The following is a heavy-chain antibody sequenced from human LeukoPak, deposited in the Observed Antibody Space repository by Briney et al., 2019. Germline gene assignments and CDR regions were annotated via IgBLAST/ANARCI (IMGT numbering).Heavy chain of an antibody. CDR2: ISGSGGST. D-gene: IGHD3-10*01. V-gene: IGHV3-23*01. CDR3: AKYMVRSGDAFDI. CDR1: GFTFDDYA. Sequence: GGSLRLSCAASGFTFDDYAMHWVRQAPGKGLEWVSAISGSGGSTYYADSVKGRFTISRDNSKNTLYLQMNSLRAEDTAVYYCAKYMVRSGDAFDIWGQGTMVTVSS. J-gene: IGHJ3*02.